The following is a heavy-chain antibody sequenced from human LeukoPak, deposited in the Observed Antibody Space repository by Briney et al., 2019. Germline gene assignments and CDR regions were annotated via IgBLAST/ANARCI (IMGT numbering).Heavy chain of an antibody. V-gene: IGHV4-34*01. CDR1: GGSFSVYY. Sequence: PSETLSLTCAVSGGSFSVYYWGWLRQPPGKGLEWIGEVNDGGGTDYNPSLKSRVTISVDTSKNQLSLRLSSVTAADTAVYYCAREDRIGTTPGYMAFDIWGQGTMVTVSS. CDR3: AREDRIGTTPGYMAFDI. D-gene: IGHD4-17*01. CDR2: VNDGGGT. J-gene: IGHJ3*02.